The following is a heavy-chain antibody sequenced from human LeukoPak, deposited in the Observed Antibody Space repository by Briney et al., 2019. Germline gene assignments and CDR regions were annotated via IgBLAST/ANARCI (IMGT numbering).Heavy chain of an antibody. CDR2: INPSGGST. CDR3: ASGRALTTRYYYDSSGYGAFDY. V-gene: IGHV1-46*01. CDR1: GYTFTSYY. Sequence: ASVKVSCKASGYTFTSYYMHWVRQAPGQGLEWMGIINPSGGSTSYAQKFQGRVTMTRDTSTSTVYMELSSLRSEDTAVYYCASGRALTTRYYYDSSGYGAFDYWGQGTLVTVSS. D-gene: IGHD3-22*01. J-gene: IGHJ4*02.